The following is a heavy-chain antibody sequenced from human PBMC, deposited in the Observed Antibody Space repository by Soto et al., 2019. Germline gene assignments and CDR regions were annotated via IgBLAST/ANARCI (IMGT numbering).Heavy chain of an antibody. Sequence: GGSLRLSCAASGFTFSSYGMHWVRQAPGKGLEWVAVISYDGSNKYYADSVKGRFTISRDNSKNTLYLQMNSLRAEDTAVYYCAKDYAVAVVPGRYYYGMDVWGQGTTVTVSS. CDR1: GFTFSSYG. D-gene: IGHD2-2*01. V-gene: IGHV3-30*18. CDR2: ISYDGSNK. CDR3: AKDYAVAVVPGRYYYGMDV. J-gene: IGHJ6*02.